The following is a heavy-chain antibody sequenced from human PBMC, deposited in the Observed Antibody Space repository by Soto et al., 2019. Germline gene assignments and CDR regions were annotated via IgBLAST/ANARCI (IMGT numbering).Heavy chain of an antibody. CDR1: GSSVSSNTAV. CDR3: ARDKGALNS. Sequence: SQTLSLTCAISGSSVSSNTAVWNWISQSPSRGLEWLGGTYYRSKWYNDYAMSVRSRITINPDTSKNQFSLQLGSVTPEDTAVYLCARDKGALNSLGQGTLVTVSS. CDR2: TYYRSKWYN. D-gene: IGHD3-16*01. V-gene: IGHV6-1*01. J-gene: IGHJ4*02.